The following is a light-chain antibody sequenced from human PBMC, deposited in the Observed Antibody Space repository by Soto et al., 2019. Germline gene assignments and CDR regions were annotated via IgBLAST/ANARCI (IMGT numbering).Light chain of an antibody. CDR3: QHYGNSPGFT. CDR2: GAT. J-gene: IGKJ3*01. Sequence: EIVLTESPGTLSLSPGERATLSCRAGQSVSSSSLAWYQQKPGQAPRLLIYGATSRATGVPDRFSGSGSGTDFTLTISRLGPEDFAVYYCQHYGNSPGFTFGPGTKVDIK. V-gene: IGKV3-20*01. CDR1: QSVSSSS.